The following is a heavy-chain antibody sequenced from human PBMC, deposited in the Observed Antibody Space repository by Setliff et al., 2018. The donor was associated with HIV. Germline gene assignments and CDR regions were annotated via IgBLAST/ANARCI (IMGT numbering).Heavy chain of an antibody. CDR3: AREGSSGYTGWFDS. J-gene: IGHJ5*01. Sequence: GGSLRLSCAASGFTFSRFDMNWVRQVPGKGLEWVAYIDSSSETKYYADSVKGRFSISRDNARNSLFLQMNNLRVEDTAVYYCAREGSSGYTGWFDSWGQGTLVTSPQ. CDR2: IDSSSETK. CDR1: GFTFSRFD. D-gene: IGHD3-22*01. V-gene: IGHV3-48*03.